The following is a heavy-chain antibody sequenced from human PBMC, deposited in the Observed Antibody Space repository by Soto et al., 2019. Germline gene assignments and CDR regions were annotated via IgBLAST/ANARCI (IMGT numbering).Heavy chain of an antibody. CDR3: ARDRPLLGSNDSSGYYDY. V-gene: IGHV4-31*03. Sequence: SETLSLTCTVSGGSISSGGYYWSWIRQHPGKGLEWIGYIYYSGSTYYNPSLKSRVTISVDTSKNQFSLKLSSVTAADTAVYYCARDRPLLGSNDSSGYYDYWGQGTLVTVSS. J-gene: IGHJ4*02. CDR2: IYYSGST. CDR1: GGSISSGGYY. D-gene: IGHD3-22*01.